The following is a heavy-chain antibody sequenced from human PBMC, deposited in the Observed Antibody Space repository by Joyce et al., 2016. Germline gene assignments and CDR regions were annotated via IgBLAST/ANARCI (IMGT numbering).Heavy chain of an antibody. CDR3: ARSITIFGGGYYMDV. CDR2: ISSSSSYT. J-gene: IGHJ6*03. D-gene: IGHD3-3*01. V-gene: IGHV3-11*05. CDR1: GFTFSAYY. Sequence: QVQLVESGGGLVKPGGSLRLTCAASGFTFSAYYMSWIRQAPGKGLEWVSYISSSSSYTNYADSVKGRFTISRDNAKNSLYLQMNSLRAEDTAVYYCARSITIFGGGYYMDVWGKGTTVTVSS.